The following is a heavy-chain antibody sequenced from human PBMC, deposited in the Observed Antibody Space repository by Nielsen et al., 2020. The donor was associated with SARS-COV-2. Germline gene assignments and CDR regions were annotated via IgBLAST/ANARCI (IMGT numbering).Heavy chain of an antibody. CDR3: AKDRYYDILTGPMDV. J-gene: IGHJ6*02. D-gene: IGHD3-9*01. CDR2: ISWNSGSI. CDR1: GFTFDDYA. Sequence: GGSLRLSCAASGFTFDDYAMHWVRQAPGKGLEWVSGISWNSGSIGYADSVKGRFTISRDNAKNSLYLQMNSLRAEDTAVYYCAKDRYYDILTGPMDVWGQGTTVTVSS. V-gene: IGHV3-9*01.